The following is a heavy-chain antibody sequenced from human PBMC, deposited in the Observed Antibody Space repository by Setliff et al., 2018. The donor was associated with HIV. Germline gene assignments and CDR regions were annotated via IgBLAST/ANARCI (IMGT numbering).Heavy chain of an antibody. CDR1: AYSISSGYY. V-gene: IGHV4-38-2*01. J-gene: IGHJ2*01. CDR2: IYHSGSI. CDR3: ARHDGTYCGGDCYLLGYFDL. D-gene: IGHD2-21*02. Sequence: SETLSLTCAVSAYSISSGYYWGWIRQPPGKGLEWIGSIYHSGSIYYNPSPKSRVTISVDTSKNQFSLKLSSVTAADTAVYYCARHDGTYCGGDCYLLGYFDLWGRGTLVTVS.